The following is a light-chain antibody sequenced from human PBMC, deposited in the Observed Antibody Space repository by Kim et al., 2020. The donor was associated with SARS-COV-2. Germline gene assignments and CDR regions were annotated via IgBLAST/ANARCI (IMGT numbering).Light chain of an antibody. J-gene: IGKJ2*01. Sequence: VSPGERATLSCRASQSVGSNVAWFQQKLGQAPRLLIYGASTRATDTTPRFSGSGSETEFTLTITSLQSEDFAVYFCQHYDNWPPYTFGQGTKLEI. CDR1: QSVGSN. CDR2: GAS. CDR3: QHYDNWPPYT. V-gene: IGKV3-15*01.